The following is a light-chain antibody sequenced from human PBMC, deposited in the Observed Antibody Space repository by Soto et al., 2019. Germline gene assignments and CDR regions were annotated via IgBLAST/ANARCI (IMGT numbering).Light chain of an antibody. Sequence: QSALTQPASVSGSPGQSITISCTGTSHDIGGYKYVSWYQQHPGKAPKLMIYEVSNRPSGVSNRFSGSKSGNTASLTISGLQTEVEADYYCCAYTSTSALYVFGTGTKLTVL. CDR3: CAYTSTSALYV. CDR1: SHDIGGYKY. J-gene: IGLJ1*01. CDR2: EVS. V-gene: IGLV2-14*01.